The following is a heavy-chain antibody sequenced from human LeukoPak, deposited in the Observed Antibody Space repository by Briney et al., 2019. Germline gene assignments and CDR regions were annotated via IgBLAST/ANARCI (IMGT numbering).Heavy chain of an antibody. CDR2: IYYSGST. CDR1: GGSISSSSYY. CDR3: ARGDPSGYVGSSMDV. D-gene: IGHD5-12*01. V-gene: IGHV4-39*07. J-gene: IGHJ6*03. Sequence: SETLSLTCTVSGGSISSSSYYWGWIRQPPGKGLEWIGSIYYSGSTYYNPSLKSRVTISVDTSKNQFSLKLSSVTAADTVVYYCARGDPSGYVGSSMDVWGKGTTVTISS.